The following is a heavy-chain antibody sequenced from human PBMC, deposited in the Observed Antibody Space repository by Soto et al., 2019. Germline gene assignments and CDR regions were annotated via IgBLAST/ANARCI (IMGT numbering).Heavy chain of an antibody. D-gene: IGHD6-13*01. CDR2: MNPNSGNT. J-gene: IGHJ5*02. Sequence: QVQLVQSGAEVKKPGASVKVSCKASGYTFTSYDINWVRQATGQGLEWMGWMNPNSGNTGYAQKFQGRVTMTRNTXXSXGXMELSSLRWGGTAVLSYGKSRGGTYRRQPVPKGCDPWGQGTLLTLSA. V-gene: IGHV1-8*01. CDR3: GKSRGGTYRRQPVPKGCDP. CDR1: GYTFTSYD.